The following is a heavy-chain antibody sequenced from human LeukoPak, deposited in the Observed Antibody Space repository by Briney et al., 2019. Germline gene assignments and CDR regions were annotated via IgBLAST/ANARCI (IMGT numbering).Heavy chain of an antibody. D-gene: IGHD1-26*01. Sequence: GGSLRPSCAASGFTFSSYGMHWVRQTPGKGLEWVAIIWSDGSNKYYADSVKGRFTISRDNSKNTLYLQMNSLGAVDTAVYYCARGSGSFSGGFDYWGQGTLVTVSS. J-gene: IGHJ4*02. V-gene: IGHV3-33*01. CDR3: ARGSGSFSGGFDY. CDR2: IWSDGSNK. CDR1: GFTFSSYG.